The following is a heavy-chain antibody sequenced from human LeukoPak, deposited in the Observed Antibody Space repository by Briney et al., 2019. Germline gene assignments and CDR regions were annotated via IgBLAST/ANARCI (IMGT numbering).Heavy chain of an antibody. V-gene: IGHV4-59*01. CDR2: IYYSGST. CDR3: AGHYYDSSGYFLHYYYSMDV. J-gene: IGHJ6*03. CDR1: GGSISSYY. Sequence: SETLSLICTVSGGSISSYYWRWIRHPPGKGVECIGCIYYSGSTNLQTSLRGRVTILVDTSKNQSTLKLNSVTEADTAVYYCAGHYYDSSGYFLHYYYSMDVWGKGTTVTVSS. D-gene: IGHD3-22*01.